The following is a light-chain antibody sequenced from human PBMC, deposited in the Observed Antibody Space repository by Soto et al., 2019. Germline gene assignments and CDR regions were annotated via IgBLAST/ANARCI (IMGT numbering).Light chain of an antibody. CDR3: RKYNGAPWT. Sequence: DIQMTQSPSSLSASVGDRVTITCRASQDISNYLAWYQQKPGKVPKLLIYAASTLQSGVPSRFGGSGTGTDFTLTISSLQPEDVATYYCRKYNGAPWTFGQGTKVEIK. J-gene: IGKJ1*01. V-gene: IGKV1-27*01. CDR2: AAS. CDR1: QDISNY.